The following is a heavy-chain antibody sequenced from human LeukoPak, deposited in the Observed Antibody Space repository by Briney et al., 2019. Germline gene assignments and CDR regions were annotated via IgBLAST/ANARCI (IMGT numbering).Heavy chain of an antibody. J-gene: IGHJ4*02. CDR3: RRDPINENGYPRYYFDN. V-gene: IGHV4-4*07. D-gene: IGHD5-18*01. CDR1: GRSSSSYY. Sequence: SQTRSLTCTVYGRSSSSYYWSWIRQPAGKGLEWIGRIYISGNKNYNPSLKTRVTMSVATSKNQFTRKRSSVTATDTAIYFFRRDPINENGYPRYYFDNWGLGILVTVSS. CDR2: IYISGNK.